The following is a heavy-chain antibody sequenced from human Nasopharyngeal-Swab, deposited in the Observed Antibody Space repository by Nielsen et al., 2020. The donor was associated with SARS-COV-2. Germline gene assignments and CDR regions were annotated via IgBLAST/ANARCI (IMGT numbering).Heavy chain of an antibody. Sequence: ASVKVSCKASGYTFTTYDIHWVRQATGQGLEWMGWVNPSSGITGYAQKFQGRVTIIRNTSKSTAYMELSSLRSEDTAVYYCARVSSWYAGMDVWGLGTTVTVSS. V-gene: IGHV1-8*03. CDR1: GYTFTTYD. CDR3: ARVSSWYAGMDV. CDR2: VNPSSGIT. J-gene: IGHJ6*02. D-gene: IGHD6-13*01.